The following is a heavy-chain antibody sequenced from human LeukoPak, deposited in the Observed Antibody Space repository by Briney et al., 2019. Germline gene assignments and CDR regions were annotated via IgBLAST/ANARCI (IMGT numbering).Heavy chain of an antibody. CDR3: ARLGETAAFDY. Sequence: GGSLRLSCAASGFTFSSYAMNWVRQAPGKGLEWVSSISSSSSYIYYADSVKGRFTISRDNAKNSLYLQMNSLRAEDTAVYYCARLGETAAFDYWGQGTLVTVSS. CDR2: ISSSSSYI. V-gene: IGHV3-21*01. J-gene: IGHJ4*02. D-gene: IGHD5-24*01. CDR1: GFTFSSYA.